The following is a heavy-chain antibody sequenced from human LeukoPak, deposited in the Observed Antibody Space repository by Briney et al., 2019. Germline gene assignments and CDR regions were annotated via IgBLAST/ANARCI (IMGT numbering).Heavy chain of an antibody. Sequence: PGGSLRLSCAASGFTFSSYWMSWVRQAPGKGLEWVANIKQDGSQKYYVDSVKGRFTISRDNAKNSLYLQMNSLRAEDTAVFYCARVRYGDWDFDYWGRGTLVTVSS. CDR1: GFTFSSYW. CDR3: ARVRYGDWDFDY. J-gene: IGHJ4*02. V-gene: IGHV3-7*01. D-gene: IGHD4-17*01. CDR2: IKQDGSQK.